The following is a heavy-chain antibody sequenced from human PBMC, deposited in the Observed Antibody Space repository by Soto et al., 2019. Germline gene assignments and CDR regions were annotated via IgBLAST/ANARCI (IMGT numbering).Heavy chain of an antibody. D-gene: IGHD5-18*01. CDR3: ARVLYRNVIHA. V-gene: IGHV1-2*02. J-gene: IGHJ4*02. CDR2: IDPRNGGT. Sequence: QVQLVQSGSDVKKPGASFTVSCKASGYIFSDYYIHWVRQAPGQGLEWMGWIDPRNGGTKYAQKFQDSLTMTTDTSTRTAFLELRRLRLDDTAVFFCARVLYRNVIHAWGQGTLVTVSS. CDR1: GYIFSDYY.